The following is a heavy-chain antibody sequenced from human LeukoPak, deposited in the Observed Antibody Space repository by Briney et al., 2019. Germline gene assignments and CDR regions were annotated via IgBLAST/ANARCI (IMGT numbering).Heavy chain of an antibody. CDR3: ARTSIADPL. CDR2: IYYSGST. CDR1: GGSISSYY. Sequence: SETLSLTCTVSGGSISSYYWSWIRQPPGKGLEWIGYIYYSGSTNYNPSLKSRVTISVDTSKNQFSLKLSSVTAADTAVYYCARTSIADPLWGQGVLVTVSS. J-gene: IGHJ4*02. D-gene: IGHD6-6*01. V-gene: IGHV4-59*01.